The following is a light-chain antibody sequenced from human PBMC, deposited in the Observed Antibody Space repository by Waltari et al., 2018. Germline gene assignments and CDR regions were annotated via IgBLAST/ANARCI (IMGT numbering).Light chain of an antibody. J-gene: IGKJ1*01. CDR3: QQYYTTEPT. Sequence: IVMTQSPDPLAVSLGERATIPCQSSQPVLYSADNKNYLAWYQHKPGQPPKLLIYWASTRESGVPDRFSGSGSRSDFTLTISSLQPEDVAVYFWQQYYTTEPTFGQGTKV. V-gene: IGKV4-1*01. CDR2: WAS. CDR1: QPVLYSADNKNY.